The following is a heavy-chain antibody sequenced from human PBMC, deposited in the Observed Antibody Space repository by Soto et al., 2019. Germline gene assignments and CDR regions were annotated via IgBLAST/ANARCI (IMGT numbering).Heavy chain of an antibody. V-gene: IGHV5-51*01. Sequence: PGESLKISCKGSGYSFTSYWIGWVRQMPGKGLEWMGIIYPGDSDTRYSPSFQGQVTISADKSISTAYLQWSSLKASDTAMYYCARTVTTRYYYYYMDVWGKGTTVTVSS. J-gene: IGHJ6*03. CDR2: IYPGDSDT. CDR3: ARTVTTRYYYYYMDV. D-gene: IGHD4-17*01. CDR1: GYSFTSYW.